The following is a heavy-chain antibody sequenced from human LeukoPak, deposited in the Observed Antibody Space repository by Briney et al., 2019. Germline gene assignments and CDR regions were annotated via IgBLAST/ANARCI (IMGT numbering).Heavy chain of an antibody. J-gene: IGHJ4*02. CDR3: AKDSSPYSSGWDSNDY. CDR2: IRYDGSNK. V-gene: IGHV3-30*02. D-gene: IGHD6-19*01. CDR1: GFTFSSYG. Sequence: GGSLRLSCAASGFTFSSYGMHWVRQAPGKGLEWVAFIRYDGSNKYYADSVKGRFTISRDNSKNTLYLQMNSLRAEDMAFYYCAKDSSPYSSGWDSNDYWGQGTLVTVSS.